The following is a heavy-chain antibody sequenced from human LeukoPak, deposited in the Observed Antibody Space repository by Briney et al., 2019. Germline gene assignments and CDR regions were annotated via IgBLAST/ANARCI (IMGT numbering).Heavy chain of an antibody. CDR2: IYYSGST. Sequence: SETLSLTCTVSGGSISSYYWSWIRQPPGKGLEWIGYIYYSGSTNYNPSLKSRVTISVDTSKNQFSLKLSSVTAADTAVYYCARGEVTPVLDYWGQGTLVTVSS. CDR1: GGSISSYY. D-gene: IGHD2-21*02. J-gene: IGHJ4*02. V-gene: IGHV4-59*08. CDR3: ARGEVTPVLDY.